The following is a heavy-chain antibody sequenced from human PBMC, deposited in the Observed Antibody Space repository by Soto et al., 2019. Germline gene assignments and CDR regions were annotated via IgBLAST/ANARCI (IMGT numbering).Heavy chain of an antibody. CDR3: TTGSVEGV. J-gene: IGHJ6*04. CDR2: IKTTSEGGPT. Sequence: EVQLVESGGGLIQPGGSLRLSCAASGLPISNAWMNWVRQAPGKGLEWVGRIKTTSEGGPTDYAAAVKGRFTVSRDDSKNTLYLQMNSLKTEDTAVYYCTTGSVEGVWGKGTTVTVSS. CDR1: GLPISNAW. D-gene: IGHD2-15*01. V-gene: IGHV3-15*07.